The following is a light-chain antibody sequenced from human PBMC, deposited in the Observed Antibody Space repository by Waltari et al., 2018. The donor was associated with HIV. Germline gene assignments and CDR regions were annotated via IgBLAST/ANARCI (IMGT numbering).Light chain of an antibody. Sequence: QSVLTQPPPVSGAPGQRVTIPCTVPSSHIGAGYAVHWYQQLPGTAPNHPTFGNNNRPSGVPDRFSGSKSGTSASLAITGLQAEDEADYYCQSYDSSLSGWVFGGGTKLTVL. CDR2: GNN. V-gene: IGLV1-40*01. CDR1: SSHIGAGYA. J-gene: IGLJ3*02. CDR3: QSYDSSLSGWV.